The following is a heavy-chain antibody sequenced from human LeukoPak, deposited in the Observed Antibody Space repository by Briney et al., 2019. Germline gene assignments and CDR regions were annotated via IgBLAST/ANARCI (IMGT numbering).Heavy chain of an antibody. Sequence: ASAKVSCKASGYTFTSYGISWVRQAPGQGLEWMGWISAYNGNTNYAQKLQGRVTMTTDTSTSTAYMELRSLRSDDTAVYYCARGYCSGGSCTEGVDPWGQGTLVTVSS. CDR2: ISAYNGNT. CDR1: GYTFTSYG. V-gene: IGHV1-18*01. D-gene: IGHD2-15*01. J-gene: IGHJ5*02. CDR3: ARGYCSGGSCTEGVDP.